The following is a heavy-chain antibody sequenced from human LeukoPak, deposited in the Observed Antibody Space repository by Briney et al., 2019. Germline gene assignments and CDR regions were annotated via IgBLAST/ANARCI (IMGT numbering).Heavy chain of an antibody. J-gene: IGHJ6*02. CDR3: ARDTTVTSGPYYYYGMDV. CDR2: IKQDGSEK. V-gene: IGHV3-7*01. CDR1: GFTFSSYA. Sequence: GGSLRLSCAASGFTFSSYAMSWVRQAPGKGLEWVANIKQDGSEKYYVDSVKGRFTISRDNAKNSLYLQMNSLRAEDTAVYYCARDTTVTSGPYYYYGMDVWGQGTTVTVSS. D-gene: IGHD4-17*01.